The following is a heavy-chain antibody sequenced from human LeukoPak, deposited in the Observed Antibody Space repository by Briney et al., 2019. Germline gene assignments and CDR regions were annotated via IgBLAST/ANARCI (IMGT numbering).Heavy chain of an antibody. J-gene: IGHJ6*03. V-gene: IGHV1-8*01. Sequence: GASVKVSCKASGYTFTSYDINWVRQATGQGLEWMGWMNPNSGNTGYAQKFQGRVTMTRNTSISTAYMELSSLRSEDTAVYYCARTYSSSWLNYYYYIDVWGKGTTVTVSS. CDR2: MNPNSGNT. CDR1: GYTFTSYD. CDR3: ARTYSSSWLNYYYYIDV. D-gene: IGHD6-13*01.